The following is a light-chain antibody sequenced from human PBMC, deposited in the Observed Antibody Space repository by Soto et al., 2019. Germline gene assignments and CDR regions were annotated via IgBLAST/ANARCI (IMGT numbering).Light chain of an antibody. CDR1: QSVSSSY. CDR3: QQFSSSPT. V-gene: IGKV3-20*01. Sequence: EIVLTQSPGTLSLSPGERATLSCRASQSVSSSYLAWYQQKPGQAPRLLIYGSSSRATGIPDRFSGSGSGTDFTLTISRLEPEVFAVYYCQQFSSSPTFGPGTKVDIK. CDR2: GSS. J-gene: IGKJ3*01.